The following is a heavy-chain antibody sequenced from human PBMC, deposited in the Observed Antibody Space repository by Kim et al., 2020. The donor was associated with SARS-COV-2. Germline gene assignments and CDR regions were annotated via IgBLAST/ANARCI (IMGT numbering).Heavy chain of an antibody. D-gene: IGHD6-6*01. Sequence: TYKPSLKSRVTISVDTSKNKCSLKLSSVTAADTAVYYCARWDSSSSWFDPWGQGTLVTVSS. CDR3: ARWDSSSSWFDP. J-gene: IGHJ5*02. V-gene: IGHV4-59*01.